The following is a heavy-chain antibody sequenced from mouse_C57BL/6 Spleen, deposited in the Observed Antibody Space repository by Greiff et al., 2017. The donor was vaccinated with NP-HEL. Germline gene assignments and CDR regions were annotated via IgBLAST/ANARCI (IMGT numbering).Heavy chain of an antibody. CDR1: GFNIKDYY. V-gene: IGHV14-1*01. Sequence: EVQLQQSGAELVRPGASVKLSCTASGFNIKDYYMHWVKQRPEQGLEWIGRIDPEDGDTEYAPKFQGQATMTADTSSNTAYLQLSSLTSEDTAVYYCTTNYGYDYAMDYWGQGTSVTVSS. CDR3: TTNYGYDYAMDY. D-gene: IGHD2-2*01. J-gene: IGHJ4*01. CDR2: IDPEDGDT.